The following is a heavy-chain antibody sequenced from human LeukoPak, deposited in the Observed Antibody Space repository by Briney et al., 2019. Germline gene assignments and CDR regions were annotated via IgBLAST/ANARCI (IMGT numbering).Heavy chain of an antibody. J-gene: IGHJ4*02. CDR2: ISSSGSTI. Sequence: GGSLRLSCAASGFTSSDYYMSWIRQAPGKGLEWVSYISSSGSTIYYADSVKGRFTISRDSAKNSLYLQMNSLRAEDTAVYYCARDLGIFYGGNSGRGDPYYFDYWGQGTLVTVSS. V-gene: IGHV3-11*01. CDR3: ARDLGIFYGGNSGRGDPYYFDY. D-gene: IGHD4-23*01. CDR1: GFTSSDYY.